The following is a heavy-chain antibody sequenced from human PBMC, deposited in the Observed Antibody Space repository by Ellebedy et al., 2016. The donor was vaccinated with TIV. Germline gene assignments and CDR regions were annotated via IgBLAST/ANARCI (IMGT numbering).Heavy chain of an antibody. J-gene: IGHJ4*02. D-gene: IGHD1-14*01. Sequence: GESLKISCVASGFIFSNHAMHWVRQAPGKGLEWVALIPHGGSNQYYADSVKGRFTISRDNSKSALYLQMNSLRAEDTALYYCASETGRYHELDYWGQGSLVIVSS. CDR2: IPHGGSNQ. CDR3: ASETGRYHELDY. CDR1: GFIFSNHA. V-gene: IGHV3-30*04.